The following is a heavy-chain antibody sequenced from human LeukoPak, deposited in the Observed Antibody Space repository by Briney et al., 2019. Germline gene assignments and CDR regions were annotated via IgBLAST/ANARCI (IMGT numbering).Heavy chain of an antibody. CDR1: GYTFINYG. J-gene: IGHJ4*02. Sequence: ASVKVSCKASGYTFINYGISLVRQAPGQGLEWTAWISPYNRNTYYAQNLQDRVTLTTDTSTNTAYMELRSLRSDDTAVYYCARDDLNYFDYWGQATLVTVSS. V-gene: IGHV1-18*01. CDR3: ARDDLNYFDY. CDR2: ISPYNRNT.